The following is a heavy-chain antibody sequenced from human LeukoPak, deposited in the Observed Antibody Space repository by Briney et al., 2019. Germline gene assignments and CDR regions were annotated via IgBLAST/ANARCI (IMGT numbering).Heavy chain of an antibody. CDR2: ISSSSSTI. D-gene: IGHD3-10*01. CDR1: GCTFSSYS. CDR3: AREGPYYGSGSYRGDV. J-gene: IGHJ6*02. Sequence: GGSLTLTCAASGCTFSSYSMNWVRQAPGKGLEWVSYISSSSSTIYYADSVKGRLTISRDNAKNSLYLQMNSLRDEDTAVYYCAREGPYYGSGSYRGDVWGQGTTVTVSS. V-gene: IGHV3-48*02.